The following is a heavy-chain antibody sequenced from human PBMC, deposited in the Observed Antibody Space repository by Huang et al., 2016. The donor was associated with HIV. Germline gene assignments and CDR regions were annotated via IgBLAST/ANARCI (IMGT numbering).Heavy chain of an antibody. D-gene: IGHD3-10*01. CDR3: SRALYYHGSGSYSDY. CDR2: IYYSGST. V-gene: IGHV4-30-4*08. Sequence: QVQLQESGPGLVKPSQTLSLTCTVSGDSIGSGGHYWSWIRQPPGKGLCWIGFIYYSGSTYHHPSLKSRVTISVDTSKNQFSLKLSSVTAADTAVYFCSRALYYHGSGSYSDYWGRGTLVTVSS. J-gene: IGHJ4*02. CDR1: GDSIGSGGHY.